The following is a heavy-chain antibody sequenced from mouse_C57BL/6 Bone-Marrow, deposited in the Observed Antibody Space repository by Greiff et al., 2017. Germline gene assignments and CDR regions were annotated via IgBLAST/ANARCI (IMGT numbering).Heavy chain of an antibody. CDR1: GYTFTSYW. V-gene: IGHV1-74*01. CDR2: IHPSDSDT. D-gene: IGHD1-1*01. CDR3: AIYYYGSSYDYAMDY. Sequence: QVQLQQPGAELVKPGASVKVSCKASGYTFTSYWMHWVKQRPGQGLEWIGRIHPSDSDTNYNQKFKGKATLTVDKSSSTAYMQLSSLTSEDSAVYDCAIYYYGSSYDYAMDYWGQGTSVTVSS. J-gene: IGHJ4*01.